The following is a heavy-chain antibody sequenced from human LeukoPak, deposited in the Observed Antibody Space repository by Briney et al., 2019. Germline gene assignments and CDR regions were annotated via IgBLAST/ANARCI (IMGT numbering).Heavy chain of an antibody. D-gene: IGHD6-19*01. Sequence: ASVKVSCKASGYTFTGYYMHWVRQAPGQGLEWMGWISAYNGNTNYAQKLQGRVTMTTGTSTSTAYMELRSLRSDDTAVYYCAREGIGYSSGWYGYYFDYWGQGTLVTVSS. CDR1: GYTFTGYY. CDR3: AREGIGYSSGWYGYYFDY. J-gene: IGHJ4*02. V-gene: IGHV1-18*04. CDR2: ISAYNGNT.